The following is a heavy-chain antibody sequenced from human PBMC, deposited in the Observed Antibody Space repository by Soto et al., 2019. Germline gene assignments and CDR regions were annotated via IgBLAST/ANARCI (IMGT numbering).Heavy chain of an antibody. Sequence: GGSLRLSCAAPGFTVSSNYMSWVRQAPGKGLEWVSVIYSGGSTYYADSVKGRFTISRDNSKNTLYLQMNSLRAEDTAVYYCATCSSTSCYGRYYYGMDVWGQGTTVTVSS. CDR2: IYSGGST. V-gene: IGHV3-53*01. J-gene: IGHJ6*02. D-gene: IGHD2-2*01. CDR3: ATCSSTSCYGRYYYGMDV. CDR1: GFTVSSNY.